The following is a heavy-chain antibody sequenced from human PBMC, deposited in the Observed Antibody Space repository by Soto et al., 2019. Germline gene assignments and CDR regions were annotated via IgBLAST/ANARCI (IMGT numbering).Heavy chain of an antibody. CDR2: IYPGDSDT. V-gene: IGHV5-51*01. CDR1: GYSFTSYW. D-gene: IGHD2-15*01. J-gene: IGHJ6*02. CDR3: AGHPQSCSGGSFYRVGDV. Sequence: XESLKISCKGSGYSFTSYWIGWVRQMPGKGLERMGIIYPGDSDTRYSPSFQGQVTISADKSISTAYLQWSSLKASDTAMYYCAGHPQSCSGGSFYRVGDVWRQGRTVTVSS.